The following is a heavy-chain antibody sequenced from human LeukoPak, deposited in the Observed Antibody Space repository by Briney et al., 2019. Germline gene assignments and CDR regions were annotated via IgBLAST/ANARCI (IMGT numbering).Heavy chain of an antibody. J-gene: IGHJ6*03. CDR3: AKADRTKSYYYYYMDV. Sequence: PGGSLRLSCAASGFTFITYGMHWVRQAPGKGLEGVAVIWYDGSNKYYADSVKGRFTISRDNSKNTLFLQMNSLRAEDTAVYYCAKADRTKSYYYYYMDVWGKGTTVTVSS. D-gene: IGHD2-2*01. V-gene: IGHV3-33*06. CDR2: IWYDGSNK. CDR1: GFTFITYG.